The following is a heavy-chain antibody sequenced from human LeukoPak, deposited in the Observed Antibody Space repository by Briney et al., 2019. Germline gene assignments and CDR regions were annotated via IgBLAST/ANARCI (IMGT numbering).Heavy chain of an antibody. CDR2: IRNDGDIK. J-gene: IGHJ4*02. V-gene: IGHV3-30*02. Sequence: GSLRLSRAASGFPFSSFGMPWVRQAPGKGLGWVAFIRNDGDIKYYADSVKGRFTISRDNSKNTLYLQMSSLRAEDTAVYYCAKDLPVAYFDYWGQGTLVTVSS. D-gene: IGHD2-2*01. CDR1: GFPFSSFG. CDR3: AKDLPVAYFDY.